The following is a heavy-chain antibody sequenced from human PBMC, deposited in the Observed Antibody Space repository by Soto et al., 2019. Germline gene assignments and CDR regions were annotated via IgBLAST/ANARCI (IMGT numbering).Heavy chain of an antibody. J-gene: IGHJ4*02. Sequence: QVQLQESGPGLVKPSQTLSLTCTVSGGSISSGDYYWSWIRQPPGKGLEWIAYIYYSGSTYYNPSLKTRVTISVDTSKTQFSLKLSSVAAADTAVYYCASSGAPYYFDHWGQGTLVTVSS. V-gene: IGHV4-30-4*01. CDR2: IYYSGST. D-gene: IGHD4-17*01. CDR1: GGSISSGDYY. CDR3: ASSGAPYYFDH.